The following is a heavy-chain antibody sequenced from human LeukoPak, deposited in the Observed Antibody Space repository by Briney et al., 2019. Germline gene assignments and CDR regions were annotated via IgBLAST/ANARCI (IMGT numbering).Heavy chain of an antibody. CDR1: RFTFSSSW. Sequence: GGSLRLSCAPSRFTFSSSWMAWVRQAPGKGLECVANIKHDGSTKHSADSVTGRFTISRDNAKNSLYLQMNSLRAEDTAVYYCARDTAGNLDPWGQGTLVTVSS. V-gene: IGHV3-7*01. D-gene: IGHD2-8*02. CDR2: IKHDGSTK. CDR3: ARDTAGNLDP. J-gene: IGHJ5*02.